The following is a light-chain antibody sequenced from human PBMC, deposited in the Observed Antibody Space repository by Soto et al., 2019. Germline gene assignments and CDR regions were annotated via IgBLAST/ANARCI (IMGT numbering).Light chain of an antibody. V-gene: IGLV2-14*03. CDR3: SSYTPSNTRKIV. Sequence: QSALTQPASVSGSPGQSITISCTGTSSDVGGYNYVSWYQHHPGKAPKLMIFDVSNRPSGVSNRFSGSKSGNTASLTISGLQPEDEADYSCSSYTPSNTRKIVSGPGTKVPAL. J-gene: IGLJ1*01. CDR2: DVS. CDR1: SSDVGGYNY.